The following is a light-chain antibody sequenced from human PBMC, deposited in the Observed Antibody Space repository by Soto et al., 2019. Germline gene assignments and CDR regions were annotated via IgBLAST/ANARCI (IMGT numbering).Light chain of an antibody. Sequence: IELTQCAATLSLSPGESATLSCRASQCFSSDFAWYKQKPGQAPRLLSYEASNRDTGIQARFSGSGSWTHFTLTISSLERADLAVYYSQQRSNWPLSFGQGTKVDI. V-gene: IGKV3-11*01. CDR3: QQRSNWPLS. J-gene: IGKJ1*01. CDR2: EAS. CDR1: QCFSSD.